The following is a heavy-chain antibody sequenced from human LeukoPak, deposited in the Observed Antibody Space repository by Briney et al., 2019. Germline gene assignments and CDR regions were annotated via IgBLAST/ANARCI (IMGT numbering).Heavy chain of an antibody. CDR3: ARVGIAAAGFDY. Sequence: PGGSLRLSCAASGFTFSSYSMNWVRPAPGKGLEWVSSISSSSSYIYYADSVKGRFTISRDNAKNSLYLQMNSLRAEDTAVYYCARVGIAAAGFDYWGQGTLVTVSS. D-gene: IGHD6-13*01. V-gene: IGHV3-21*01. CDR2: ISSSSSYI. J-gene: IGHJ4*02. CDR1: GFTFSSYS.